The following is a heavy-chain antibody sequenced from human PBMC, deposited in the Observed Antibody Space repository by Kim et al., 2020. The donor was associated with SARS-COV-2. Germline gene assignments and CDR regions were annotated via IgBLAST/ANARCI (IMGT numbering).Heavy chain of an antibody. CDR2: MNPNSGNT. CDR3: ARGPIAVAERSTGGDY. D-gene: IGHD6-19*01. Sequence: ASVKVSCKASGYTFTSYDINWLRQATGQGLEWMGWMNPNSGNTGYAQKFQGRVTMTRNTSISTAYMELSSLRSEDTAVYYCARGPIAVAERSTGGDYWGQGTLVTVSS. V-gene: IGHV1-8*01. CDR1: GYTFTSYD. J-gene: IGHJ4*02.